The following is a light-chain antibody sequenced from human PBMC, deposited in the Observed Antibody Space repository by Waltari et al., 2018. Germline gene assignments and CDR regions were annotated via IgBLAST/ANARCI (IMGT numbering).Light chain of an antibody. CDR1: ENVNNY. CDR3: QHGYGTPLT. CDR2: KAS. J-gene: IGKJ4*01. V-gene: IGKV1-39*01. Sequence: DIQMTQSPSSLSASVGDRVTITCRASENVNNYLNWYQQKPEKAPKLLIYKASTLQSGVPSRFSGSGSGTDYTFTISSLQSEDGATYYCQHGYGTPLTFGGGTKVEIK.